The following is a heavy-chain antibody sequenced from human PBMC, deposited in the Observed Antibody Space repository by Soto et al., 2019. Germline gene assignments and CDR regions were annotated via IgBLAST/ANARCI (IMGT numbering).Heavy chain of an antibody. V-gene: IGHV1-69*01. CDR3: ARATNDFWSGYYYYYGMDV. CDR2: IIPIFGTA. D-gene: IGHD3-3*01. J-gene: IGHJ6*02. Sequence: QVPLVQSGAEVKKPGSSVKVSCKASGGTFSSYAISWVRQAPGQGLEWMGGIIPIFGTANYAQKFQGRVTITADESTSTAYMELSSLRSEDTAVYYCARATNDFWSGYYYYYGMDVWGQGTTVTVSS. CDR1: GGTFSSYA.